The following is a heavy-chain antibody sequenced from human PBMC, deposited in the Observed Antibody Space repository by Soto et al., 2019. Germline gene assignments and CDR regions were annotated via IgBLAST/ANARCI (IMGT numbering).Heavy chain of an antibody. Sequence: PGGSLRLSCAASGFTFSSYSMNWVRQAPGKGLEWVSYISSSSSTIYYADSVKGRFTISRDNAKNSLYLQMNSLRAEDTAVYYCASSYGSGKWYYYYMDVWGKGTTVTV. CDR2: ISSSSSTI. CDR1: GFTFSSYS. J-gene: IGHJ6*03. D-gene: IGHD3-10*01. V-gene: IGHV3-48*01. CDR3: ASSYGSGKWYYYYMDV.